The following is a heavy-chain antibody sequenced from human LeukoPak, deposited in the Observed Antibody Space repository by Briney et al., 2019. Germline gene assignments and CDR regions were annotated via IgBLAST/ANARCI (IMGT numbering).Heavy chain of an antibody. CDR3: AGDRGSGLDY. CDR2: IYSGGYT. Sequence: GGSLRLSCAASGFIFSSYDMHWVRQAPGKGLEWVSVIYSGGYTYYADSVKGRFTISRDNSKNTLYLQMNSLRAEDTAVYYCAGDRGSGLDYWGQGALVTVSS. J-gene: IGHJ4*02. CDR1: GFIFSSYD. D-gene: IGHD3-10*01. V-gene: IGHV3-66*01.